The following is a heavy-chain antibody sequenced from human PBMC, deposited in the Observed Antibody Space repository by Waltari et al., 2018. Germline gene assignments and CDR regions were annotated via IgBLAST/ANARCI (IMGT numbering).Heavy chain of an antibody. J-gene: IGHJ5*02. Sequence: EVQLVQSGAEVKKPGATVNISCKVSGSTFPDYYMHWVQQAPGKGLEWMGLVDPEDGETIYAEKFQGRVTITADTSTDTAYMELSSLRSEDTAVYYCATDLWPKGPFPAAINWFDPWGQGTLVTVSS. CDR2: VDPEDGET. CDR3: ATDLWPKGPFPAAINWFDP. CDR1: GSTFPDYY. D-gene: IGHD2-2*02. V-gene: IGHV1-69-2*01.